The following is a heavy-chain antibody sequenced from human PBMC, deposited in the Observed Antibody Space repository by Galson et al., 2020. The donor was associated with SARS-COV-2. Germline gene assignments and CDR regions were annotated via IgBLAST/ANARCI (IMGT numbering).Heavy chain of an antibody. D-gene: IGHD2-15*01. CDR3: ARDRWFAVYCSGGSCPGFDP. J-gene: IGHJ5*02. CDR1: GFTFSSYS. V-gene: IGHV3-21*01. Sequence: GGSLRLSCAASGFTFSSYSINWVRQAPGKGLEWVSSISSSSSYIYYADSVKGRFTISRDNAKNSLYLQMNSLRAEDTAVYYCARDRWFAVYCSGGSCPGFDPWGQGTLVTVSS. CDR2: ISSSSSYI.